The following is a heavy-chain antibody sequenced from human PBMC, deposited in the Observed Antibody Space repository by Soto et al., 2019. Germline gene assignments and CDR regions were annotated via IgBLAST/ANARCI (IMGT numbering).Heavy chain of an antibody. CDR2: IKQDGSEK. V-gene: IGHV3-7*01. D-gene: IGHD3-10*01. Sequence: GGSLRLSCAASGFTFSSYWMSWVRQAPGKGLEWVANIKQDGSEKYYVDSVKGRFTISRDNAKNSLYLQMNSLRAEDTAVYYCARAMVRGVGDYYYYYYMDVWGKGTTVTVSS. J-gene: IGHJ6*03. CDR1: GFTFSSYW. CDR3: ARAMVRGVGDYYYYYYMDV.